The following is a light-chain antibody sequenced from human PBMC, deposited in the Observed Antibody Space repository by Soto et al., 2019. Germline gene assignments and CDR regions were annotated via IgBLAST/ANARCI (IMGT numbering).Light chain of an antibody. CDR3: SSYTTNHTRV. J-gene: IGLJ3*02. V-gene: IGLV2-14*01. Sequence: QSALTQPPSASGSPGQSVTISCTGTSSDVGGYDFVSWYQQHPGKAPKLIIYEVNDRPSGVSNRFSGSKSGNTASLTISGLQPEDEADYYCSSYTTNHTRVFGGGTKLTVL. CDR2: EVN. CDR1: SSDVGGYDF.